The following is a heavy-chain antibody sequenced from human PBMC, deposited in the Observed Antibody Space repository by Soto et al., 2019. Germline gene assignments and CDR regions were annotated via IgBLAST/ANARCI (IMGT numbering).Heavy chain of an antibody. Sequence: QVQVQQSGPRLVKPSETLSLTCTVSSGPTRSHNWGWIRQSPGRGLEWIGYVYYTGGTSYNPSLNRRVTNSADTSTNHISLTLSSVTDADTAMYYCVRQGIDYLHGLVDVWGQGTAVSVSS. J-gene: IGHJ6*02. CDR2: VYYTGGT. CDR3: VRQGIDYLHGLVDV. D-gene: IGHD1-26*01. CDR1: SGPTRSHN. V-gene: IGHV4-59*08.